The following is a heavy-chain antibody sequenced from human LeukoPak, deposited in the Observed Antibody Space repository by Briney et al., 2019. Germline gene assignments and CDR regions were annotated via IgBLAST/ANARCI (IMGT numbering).Heavy chain of an antibody. Sequence: PGGSLRLSCAASGFTFSSYGMHWVRQAPGKGLEWVAFIRYDGSNKYYADSVKGRFTISRDNSKNTLYLQMNSLRAEDTAVYYCAKGVPGIAARPQSYMDVWGKGTTVTVSS. CDR2: IRYDGSNK. D-gene: IGHD6-6*01. CDR3: AKGVPGIAARPQSYMDV. CDR1: GFTFSSYG. J-gene: IGHJ6*03. V-gene: IGHV3-30*02.